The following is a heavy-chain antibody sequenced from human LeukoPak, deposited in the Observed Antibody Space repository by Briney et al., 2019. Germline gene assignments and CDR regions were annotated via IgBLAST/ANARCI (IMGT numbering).Heavy chain of an antibody. V-gene: IGHV3-7*01. CDR1: GFFFSRAY. J-gene: IGHJ4*02. Sequence: PGRSLRLFCSAAGFFFSRAYMSWVRQAPGRGLECVAKIKPDGSEPFYVDSVRSRFTISRDNYKNSLSLQMNSLRAEDTAVYYCASDNGYFDYWGQGALVTVSS. CDR2: IKPDGSEP. D-gene: IGHD2-8*01. CDR3: ASDNGYFDY.